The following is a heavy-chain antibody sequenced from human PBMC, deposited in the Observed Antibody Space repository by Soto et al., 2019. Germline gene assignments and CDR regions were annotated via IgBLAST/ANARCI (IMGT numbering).Heavy chain of an antibody. D-gene: IGHD2-15*01. CDR1: GYSVTSSDYY. CDR3: APLSVSLSGPYGIHV. Sequence: SETLSLTCSVSGYSVTSSDYYWAWIRQPPGRGLEWIGSMFYSGLTYYNPSLKSRVTLSVDTSKNQFSVRLNSVTAADTAVYYCAPLSVSLSGPYGIHVWGQGTTVTVSS. V-gene: IGHV4-39*01. CDR2: MFYSGLT. J-gene: IGHJ6*02.